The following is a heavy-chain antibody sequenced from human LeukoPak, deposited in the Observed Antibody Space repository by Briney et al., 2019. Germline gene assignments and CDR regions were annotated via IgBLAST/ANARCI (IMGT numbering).Heavy chain of an antibody. CDR1: GGSFSGYY. Sequence: SETLSLTCAVYGGSFSGYYWSWIRQPPGKGLEWIGEINHSGSTNYNPSLKSRVTISVDTSKNQFSLKLSSVTAADTAVYYCARGENDFWSGYYTSTFDRWGQGTLVTVSS. D-gene: IGHD3-3*01. V-gene: IGHV4-34*01. J-gene: IGHJ5*02. CDR2: INHSGST. CDR3: ARGENDFWSGYYTSTFDR.